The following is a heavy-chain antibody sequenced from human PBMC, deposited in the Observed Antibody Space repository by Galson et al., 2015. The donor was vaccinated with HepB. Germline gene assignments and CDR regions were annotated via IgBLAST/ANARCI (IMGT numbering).Heavy chain of an antibody. V-gene: IGHV3-74*01. D-gene: IGHD3-16*02. CDR1: GFTFSSYW. CDR2: IKSDGSTT. J-gene: IGHJ3*02. Sequence: SLRLSCAASGFTFSSYWMHWVRQVPGKGLVWVSRIKSDGSTTSYADSVKGRLTISRDNAKNTLYLQMNSLRVEDTAVYYCARGLITYGGVSVLHAADNWGQGTMVTVSS. CDR3: ARGLITYGGVSVLHAADN.